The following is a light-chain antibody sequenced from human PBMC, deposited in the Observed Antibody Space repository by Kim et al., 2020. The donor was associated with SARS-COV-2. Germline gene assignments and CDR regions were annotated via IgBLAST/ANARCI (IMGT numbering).Light chain of an antibody. CDR1: QSVSSSY. CDR2: GAS. CDR3: QQYGSSPERT. J-gene: IGKJ1*01. Sequence: EIVLTQSPGTLSLSPGERATLSCRASQSVSSSYVAWYQQKPGQAPRLLIYGASSRATGIADRISGSGSGTDSTPTISRLEPEDFAVYYCQQYGSSPERTFGQGTKVDIK. V-gene: IGKV3-20*01.